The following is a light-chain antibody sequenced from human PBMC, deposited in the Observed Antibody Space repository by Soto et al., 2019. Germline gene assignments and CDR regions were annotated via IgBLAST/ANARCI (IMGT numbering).Light chain of an antibody. CDR1: SSDVGGYNY. V-gene: IGLV2-8*01. CDR3: SSYAGSSNV. CDR2: EVN. Sequence: QSALTQPPSASGSPGQSVAISCTGTSSDVGGYNYVSWYQQHPGEAPKLMIYEVNTRPSGVPDRFSGSKSGNTASLTVSGLQAEDEADYYCSSYAGSSNVFGTGTKVTVL. J-gene: IGLJ1*01.